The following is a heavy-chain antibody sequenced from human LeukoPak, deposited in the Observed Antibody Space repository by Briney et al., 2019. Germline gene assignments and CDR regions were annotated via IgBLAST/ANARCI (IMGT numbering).Heavy chain of an antibody. Sequence: GGSLRLSCAASGFTFSSYRMNWVRQAPGKGLEWVSSISSSSSYIYYADSVKGRFTISRDNAKNSLYLQMNSLRAEDTAVYYCASGYCSGGSCSDYWGQGTLVTVSS. CDR2: ISSSSSYI. D-gene: IGHD2-15*01. CDR1: GFTFSSYR. CDR3: ASGYCSGGSCSDY. J-gene: IGHJ4*02. V-gene: IGHV3-21*01.